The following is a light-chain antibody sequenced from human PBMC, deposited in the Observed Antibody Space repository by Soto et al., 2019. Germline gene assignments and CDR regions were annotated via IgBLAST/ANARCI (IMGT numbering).Light chain of an antibody. CDR1: QNARTF. CDR2: GAS. V-gene: IGKV3-11*01. J-gene: IGKJ1*01. Sequence: EVVLTQSPATLSLSPGERATLSCRASQNARTFLDSYQQKPGQAPRLLIYGASNRATGIPARFSGSGSGTDFTLTISSLEPEDFAVYYCQQHSHWPPWTFGQGTKVDIK. CDR3: QQHSHWPPWT.